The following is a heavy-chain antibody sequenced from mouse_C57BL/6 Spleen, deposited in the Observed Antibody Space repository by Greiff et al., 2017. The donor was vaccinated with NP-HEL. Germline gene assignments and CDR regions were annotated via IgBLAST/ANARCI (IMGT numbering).Heavy chain of an antibody. CDR1: GFTFSDYY. CDR2: INYDGSST. D-gene: IGHD2-3*01. Sequence: EVQRVESEGGLVQPGSSMTLSCTASGFTFSDYYLAWVRQVPEKGLEWVANINYDGSSTYYLDSLKSRFIISRDNAKNLLYLPMSSLKAEDTATYYCARVGLLRNFDVWGTGTTVTVSA. V-gene: IGHV5-16*01. J-gene: IGHJ1*03. CDR3: ARVGLLRNFDV.